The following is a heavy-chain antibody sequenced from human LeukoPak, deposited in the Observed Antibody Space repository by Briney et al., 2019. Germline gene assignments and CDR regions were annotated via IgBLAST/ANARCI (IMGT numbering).Heavy chain of an antibody. Sequence: GGSLRLSCAASGFTFDDYAMHWVRRAPGKGLEWVSGISWNSGSIGYADSVKGRFTISRDNAKNSLYLQMNSLRAEDTALYYCAKDIMATRDWYFDLWGRGTLVTVSS. J-gene: IGHJ2*01. D-gene: IGHD5-24*01. V-gene: IGHV3-9*01. CDR1: GFTFDDYA. CDR2: ISWNSGSI. CDR3: AKDIMATRDWYFDL.